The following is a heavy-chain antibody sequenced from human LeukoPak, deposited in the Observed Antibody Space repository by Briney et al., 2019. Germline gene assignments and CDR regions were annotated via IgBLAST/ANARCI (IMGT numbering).Heavy chain of an antibody. CDR2: IYASGST. Sequence: ASETLSLTCTVSGGSISSQYWSWLRQPAGKGLEWIGRIYASGSTNYNPSLKSRVTMSVDTSKNQFSLKLSSVTSPDTAVFYCTNDTYCSGATCNGGSGDYWGQGTLVTVSS. V-gene: IGHV4-4*07. CDR3: TNDTYCSGATCNGGSGDY. D-gene: IGHD2-15*01. CDR1: GGSISSQY. J-gene: IGHJ4*02.